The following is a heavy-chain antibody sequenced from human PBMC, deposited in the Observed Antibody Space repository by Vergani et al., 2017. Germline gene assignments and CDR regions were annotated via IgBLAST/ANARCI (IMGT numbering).Heavy chain of an antibody. Sequence: QVQLVQSGAEVKKPGASVKVSCKASGYTFTGYYMHWVRQAPGQGLEWMGWINPNSGGTNYAQKFQGRVTMTRDTSISTAYMELSRLRSDDTAVYYCARAGDITMVRGVINYWGQGTLVTVSS. V-gene: IGHV1-2*02. J-gene: IGHJ4*02. CDR1: GYTFTGYY. D-gene: IGHD3-10*01. CDR2: INPNSGGT. CDR3: ARAGDITMVRGVINY.